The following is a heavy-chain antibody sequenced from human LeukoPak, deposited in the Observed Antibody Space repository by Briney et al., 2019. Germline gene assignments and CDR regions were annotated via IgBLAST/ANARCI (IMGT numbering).Heavy chain of an antibody. CDR1: RFTFSSYG. D-gene: IGHD4-17*01. J-gene: IGHJ4*02. V-gene: IGHV3-33*01. CDR3: ARADGGYSYFDY. CDR2: IWYDGSNK. Sequence: GGSLRLSCAASRFTFSSYGMHWVRQAPGKGLEWVAVIWYDGSNKYYADSVKGRFTISRDNSKNTLYLQMNSLRAEDTAVYYWARADGGYSYFDYWGRGTLVTVSS.